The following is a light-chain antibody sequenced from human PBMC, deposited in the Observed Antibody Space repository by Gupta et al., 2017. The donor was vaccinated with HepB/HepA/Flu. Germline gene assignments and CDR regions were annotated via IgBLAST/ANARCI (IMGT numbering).Light chain of an antibody. CDR3: QAWDRSSVI. CDR1: KLGDNN. J-gene: IGLJ2*01. Sequence: SYELTQPPSVSVSPGQTASITCSGDKLGDNNVCWYQQNSGQSPVVVICQDRKRPSGIPDRFSGSNSGNTATLTISGSRAMDEADYYCQAWDRSSVIFGRGTKLTVL. CDR2: QDR. V-gene: IGLV3-1*01.